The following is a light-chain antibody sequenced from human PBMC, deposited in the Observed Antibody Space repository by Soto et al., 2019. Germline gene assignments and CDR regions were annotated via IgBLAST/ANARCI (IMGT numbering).Light chain of an antibody. CDR1: QSVSSSY. J-gene: IGKJ2*01. Sequence: EIVLTQSPGTLSLSPGERVTLSCRASQSVSSSYLAWYQQKPGQAPRLLIYGASSRATGIPDRFSGSGSGTDFTLTINRLEPEDFAVYYCQHYGSSPKTFGQGTKLEIK. V-gene: IGKV3-20*01. CDR2: GAS. CDR3: QHYGSSPKT.